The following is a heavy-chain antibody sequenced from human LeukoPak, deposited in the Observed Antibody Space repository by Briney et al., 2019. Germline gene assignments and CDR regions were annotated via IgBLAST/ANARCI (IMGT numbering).Heavy chain of an antibody. J-gene: IGHJ4*02. CDR3: ALGGGAR. V-gene: IGHV1-24*01. Sequence: GASVKVSRKVSGHSLSEISMHWVRQAPGKGLEWMGNFDPEDNEPFYAQKFQGRITMTDDTSTDTAYMELNSLKSEDTAVYYCALGGGARWGQGTLVIVSS. CDR1: GHSLSEIS. CDR2: FDPEDNEP. D-gene: IGHD3-16*01.